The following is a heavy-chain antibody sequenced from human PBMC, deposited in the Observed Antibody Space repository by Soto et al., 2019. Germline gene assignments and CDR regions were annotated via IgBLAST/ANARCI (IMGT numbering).Heavy chain of an antibody. J-gene: IGHJ6*02. CDR3: ARVIGSYGMDV. CDR2: IWYDGSNQ. Sequence: QVQLVESGGGVVQPGTSLRLSCAASGFTFSSHGIHWVRQAPGKGLEWVAVIWYDGSNQYYADSVKGRFTISRDNSKNTLSLQMNSLRAEDTAVYYCARVIGSYGMDVWGQGTTVTVSS. D-gene: IGHD2-21*01. CDR1: GFTFSSHG. V-gene: IGHV3-33*01.